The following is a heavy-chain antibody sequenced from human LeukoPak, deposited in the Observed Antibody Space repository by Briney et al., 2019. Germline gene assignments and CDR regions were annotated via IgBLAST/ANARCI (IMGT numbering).Heavy chain of an antibody. D-gene: IGHD4-23*01. CDR2: INPSGGST. CDR1: GYTFTSYY. Sequence: GASVKVSCKASGYTFTSYYMHWVRQAPGQGLEWMGVINPSGGSTSYAQKFQGRVTMTRDTSTSTVYMELSSLRSEDTAVYYCARVGRWKDFQHWGQGTLVTVSS. J-gene: IGHJ1*01. CDR3: ARVGRWKDFQH. V-gene: IGHV1-46*01.